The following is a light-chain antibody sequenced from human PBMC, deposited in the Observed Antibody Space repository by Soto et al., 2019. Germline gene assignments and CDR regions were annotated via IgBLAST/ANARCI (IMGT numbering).Light chain of an antibody. Sequence: QSVLTQPRSVSGATGQRVTISCTGSSSNIGAGYDVHWYQQLPGTAPKLLIYGNSNRPSGVPDRFSGSKSGTSASLAITGLQAEDEADYYCQSYDSSLSALWVFGTGTKVTVL. CDR2: GNS. J-gene: IGLJ1*01. V-gene: IGLV1-40*01. CDR1: SSNIGAGYD. CDR3: QSYDSSLSALWV.